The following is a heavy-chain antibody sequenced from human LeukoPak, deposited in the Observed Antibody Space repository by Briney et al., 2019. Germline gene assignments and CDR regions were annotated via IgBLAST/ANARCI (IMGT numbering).Heavy chain of an antibody. CDR2: IKQDGSEK. Sequence: GGSLRLSCAASGFTFSSYWMSWVRQAPGKGLEWVANIKQDGSEKYYVDSVKGRFTISRDNAKNSLYLQMNSLRAEDTAIYYCAKDAGPRGTYSGLFDYWGQGTLVAVSP. CDR3: AKDAGPRGTYSGLFDY. V-gene: IGHV3-7*05. J-gene: IGHJ4*02. CDR1: GFTFSSYW. D-gene: IGHD1-26*01.